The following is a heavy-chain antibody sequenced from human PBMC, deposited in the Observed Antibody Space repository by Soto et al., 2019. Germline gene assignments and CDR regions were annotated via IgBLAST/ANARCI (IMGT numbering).Heavy chain of an antibody. CDR2: IIPMFGRP. Sequence: QVQLVQSGAEVKKPGSSVKVSCKASGGIFGSYVFTWVRQAPGQGLEWMGGIIPMFGRPNYAQKFQGRVTITADESTSTAYMELSSLRSEDTAVFYCARDLGSGYDPGDYWGQGTLVTVSS. V-gene: IGHV1-69*12. J-gene: IGHJ4*02. CDR1: GGIFGSYV. CDR3: ARDLGSGYDPGDY. D-gene: IGHD5-12*01.